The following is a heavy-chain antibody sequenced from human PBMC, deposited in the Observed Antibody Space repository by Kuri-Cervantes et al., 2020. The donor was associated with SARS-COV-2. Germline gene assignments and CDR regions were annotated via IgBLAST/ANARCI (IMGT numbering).Heavy chain of an antibody. V-gene: IGHV1-2*06. Sequence: ASVKVSCKASGYTFTGYYMHWVRQAPGQGLEWMGRINPNSGGTNYAQKLQGRVTMTTDTSTSTAYMELRSLRSDDTAVYYCARVVVPAANRDYYYMDVWGKGTTVTVSS. CDR3: ARVVVPAANRDYYYMDV. CDR1: GYTFTGYY. D-gene: IGHD2-2*01. CDR2: INPNSGGT. J-gene: IGHJ6*03.